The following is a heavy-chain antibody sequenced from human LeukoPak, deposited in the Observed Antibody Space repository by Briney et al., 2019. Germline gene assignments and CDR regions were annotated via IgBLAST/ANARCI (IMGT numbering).Heavy chain of an antibody. CDR1: GFTFSSYA. D-gene: IGHD4-17*01. J-gene: IGHJ4*02. V-gene: IGHV3-33*08. CDR2: IWYDGSNK. Sequence: GGSLRLSCAASGFTFSSYAMSWVRQAPGKGLEWVAVIWYDGSNKYYADSVKGRFTISRDNSKNTLYLQMNSLRAEDTAVYYCARGTFYGDPFIDFGYWGQGTLVTVSS. CDR3: ARGTFYGDPFIDFGY.